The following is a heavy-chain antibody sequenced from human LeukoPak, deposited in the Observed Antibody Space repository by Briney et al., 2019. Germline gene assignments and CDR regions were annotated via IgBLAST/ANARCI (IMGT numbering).Heavy chain of an antibody. J-gene: IGHJ3*02. CDR3: ARDSTTGAFDI. CDR2: IYTSGST. D-gene: IGHD1-14*01. CDR1: GGSISSGSYY. Sequence: SETLSLTCTVSGGSISSGSYYWSWIRQPAGKGLEWIGCIYTSGSTNYNPSLKSRVTISVDTSKNQFSLKLSSVTAADTAVYYCARDSTTGAFDIWGQGTMVTVSS. V-gene: IGHV4-61*02.